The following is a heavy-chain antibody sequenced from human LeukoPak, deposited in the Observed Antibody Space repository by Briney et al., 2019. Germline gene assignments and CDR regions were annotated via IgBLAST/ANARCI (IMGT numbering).Heavy chain of an antibody. CDR3: ANHWNGYYFDY. D-gene: IGHD1-1*01. CDR1: GFTFSSYA. CDR2: ISGSGGST. Sequence: GGSLRLSCAASGFTFSSYAMSWVRQAPGKGLEWVSAISGSGGSTYYADSVKGRFTVSRDNSKNTLYLQMNSLRAEDTAVYYCANHWNGYYFDYWGQGTLVTVSS. V-gene: IGHV3-23*01. J-gene: IGHJ4*02.